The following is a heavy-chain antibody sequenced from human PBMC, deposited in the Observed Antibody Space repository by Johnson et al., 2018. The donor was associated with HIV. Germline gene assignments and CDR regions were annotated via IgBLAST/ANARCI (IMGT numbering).Heavy chain of an antibody. Sequence: QVQLVESGGGVVQPGRSLRLSCAASGFTFSSYAMHWVRQAPGKGLEWVAVISYDGSNEYYADSVKGRFTISRDNSKNTLYLQMNSLRAEDTAVYYCARETRDGPAFDIWGQGTMVTVSS. V-gene: IGHV3-30-3*01. D-gene: IGHD5-24*01. CDR3: ARETRDGPAFDI. CDR1: GFTFSSYA. J-gene: IGHJ3*02. CDR2: ISYDGSNE.